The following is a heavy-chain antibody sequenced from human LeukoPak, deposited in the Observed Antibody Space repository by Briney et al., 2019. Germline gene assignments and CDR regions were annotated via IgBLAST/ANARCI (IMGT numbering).Heavy chain of an antibody. V-gene: IGHV3-23*01. CDR2: ISGSGGST. Sequence: GGSLRLSCEASGFTFSSYAMSWVRQAPGKGLEWVSCISGSGGSTYYADSVKGRFTISRDNSKNTLYLQMNSLRAEDTAVYYCAKDREGFTRLYYFDYWGQGTLVTVSS. J-gene: IGHJ4*02. CDR3: AKDREGFTRLYYFDY. CDR1: GFTFSSYA.